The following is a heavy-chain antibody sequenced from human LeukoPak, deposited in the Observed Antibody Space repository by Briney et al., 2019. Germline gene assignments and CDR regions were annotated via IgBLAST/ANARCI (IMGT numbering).Heavy chain of an antibody. CDR2: ISGSGGST. CDR1: GFSLNNYG. J-gene: IGHJ4*02. Sequence: GGSLRLSCAASGFSLNNYGMSWVRQAQGKGLEWVSGISGSGGSTYYADSVKGRFTISRDNSKNTLYLQMNSLRAEDSAVYSCAKEAVAARVFDYWGQGTLVTVSS. V-gene: IGHV3-23*01. D-gene: IGHD6-19*01. CDR3: AKEAVAARVFDY.